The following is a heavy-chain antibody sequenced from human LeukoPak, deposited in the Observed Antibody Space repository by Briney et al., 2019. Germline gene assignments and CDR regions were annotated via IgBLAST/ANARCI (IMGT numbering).Heavy chain of an antibody. CDR2: ISAYNGNT. Sequence: VASVKVSCKASGYTFTSYGISWARQAPGQGLEWMGWISAYNGNTNYAQKLQGRVTMTTDTSTSTAYMELRSLRSDDTAVYYCARVNGGEGTTPGNWFDPWGQGTLVTVSS. CDR1: GYTFTSYG. D-gene: IGHD1-1*01. CDR3: ARVNGGEGTTPGNWFDP. J-gene: IGHJ5*02. V-gene: IGHV1-18*01.